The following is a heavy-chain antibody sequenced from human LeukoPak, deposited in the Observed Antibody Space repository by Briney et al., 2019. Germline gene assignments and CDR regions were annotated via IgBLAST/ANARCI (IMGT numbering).Heavy chain of an antibody. Sequence: SETLSLTCTVSGGSISTYSWSWIRQPPGKGLEWIGYIYCSGSTNYNPSLKSRLTISVDTSKNQFSLKLSSVTAADTAVYYCARHVRAGFGDSYYFDYWGQGTLVTVSS. V-gene: IGHV4-59*08. D-gene: IGHD4-17*01. CDR3: ARHVRAGFGDSYYFDY. J-gene: IGHJ4*02. CDR2: IYCSGST. CDR1: GGSISTYS.